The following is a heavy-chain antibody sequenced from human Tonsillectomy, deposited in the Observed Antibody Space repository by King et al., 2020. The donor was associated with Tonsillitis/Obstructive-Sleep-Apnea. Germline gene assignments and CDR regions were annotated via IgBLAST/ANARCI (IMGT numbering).Heavy chain of an antibody. J-gene: IGHJ4*02. CDR2: PYYRSKWYN. CDR3: ATGDFDY. Sequence: QVQLQQSGPGLVKPSETLSLTCAISGDSVSSNSAACNWIRQSPSRGLEWLGRPYYRSKWYNDYAVSVKRRITINADTSKNQFSLLLNSVTPEDTAVYYCATGDFDYWGQGTLVTVSS. CDR1: GDSVSSNSAA. V-gene: IGHV6-1*01.